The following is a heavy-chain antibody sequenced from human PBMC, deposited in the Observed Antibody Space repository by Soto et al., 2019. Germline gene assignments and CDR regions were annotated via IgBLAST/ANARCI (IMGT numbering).Heavy chain of an antibody. V-gene: IGHV1-3*01. CDR2: INAGTGNR. D-gene: IGHD3-22*01. Sequence: AAVKVSCKVSGYTLTYFAVHWVRQAPGQRXEWMGWINAGTGNRKYSQQLQDRVTITRDTSASTTYMELSSLISEDTAVYYCATDPFYDSSGYYSLHFDYWGQGTLVTVSS. J-gene: IGHJ4*02. CDR3: ATDPFYDSSGYYSLHFDY. CDR1: GYTLTYFA.